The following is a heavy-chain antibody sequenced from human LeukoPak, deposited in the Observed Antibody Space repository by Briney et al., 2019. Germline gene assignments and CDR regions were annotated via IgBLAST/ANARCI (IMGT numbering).Heavy chain of an antibody. Sequence: GGSLRLSCAASGFTFSSYSMNWVRQAPGKGLEWVSYISSSGSTIYYADSVKGRFTISRDNAKNSLYLQMNSLRAEDTAVYYCARDRAVGAYTNWFDPWGQGTLVTVSS. J-gene: IGHJ5*02. CDR3: ARDRAVGAYTNWFDP. CDR1: GFTFSSYS. CDR2: ISSSGSTI. D-gene: IGHD1-26*01. V-gene: IGHV3-48*04.